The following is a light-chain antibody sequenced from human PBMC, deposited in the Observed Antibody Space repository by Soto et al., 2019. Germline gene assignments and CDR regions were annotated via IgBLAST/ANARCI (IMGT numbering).Light chain of an antibody. V-gene: IGKV3-15*01. CDR3: QQYNNWPLT. CDR1: QSVSSN. CDR2: GAS. J-gene: IGKJ1*01. Sequence: ELVITQSPATLSVSPGERVTLSCRASQSVSSNLAWYQQKPGQAPRLLIYGASTRATGIPARFSGSGSGTEFTLAIGSLQSEDFAVYYCQQYNNWPLTFGQGTKV.